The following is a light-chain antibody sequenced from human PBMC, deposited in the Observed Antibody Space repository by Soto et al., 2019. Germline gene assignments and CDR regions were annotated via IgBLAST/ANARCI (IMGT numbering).Light chain of an antibody. Sequence: DIQMTQSPSTLSASLGDRVTITCRASQSISSWLAWYQQKPGKAPKLLIYDASSLESGVPSRFSGSGSGTEFTLTISRLQPDDFATYFCHSRAFGQGTRLEI. J-gene: IGKJ5*01. CDR1: QSISSW. CDR2: DAS. CDR3: HSRA. V-gene: IGKV1-5*01.